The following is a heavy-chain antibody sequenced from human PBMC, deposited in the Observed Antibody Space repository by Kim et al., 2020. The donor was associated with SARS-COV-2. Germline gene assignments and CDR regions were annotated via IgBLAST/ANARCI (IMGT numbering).Heavy chain of an antibody. Sequence: GKGLGWRGGFDPEDGETIYAQKFKGRVTMTEDTSTDTAYMELSSLRSEDTAVYYCATGVGMGVPSWFDPWGQGTLVTVSS. CDR3: ATGVGMGVPSWFDP. J-gene: IGHJ5*02. V-gene: IGHV1-24*01. D-gene: IGHD1-26*01. CDR2: FDPEDGET.